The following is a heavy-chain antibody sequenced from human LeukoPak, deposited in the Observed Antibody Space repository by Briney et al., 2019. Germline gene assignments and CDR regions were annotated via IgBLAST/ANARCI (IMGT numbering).Heavy chain of an antibody. Sequence: PGGSLRLSCAASGFTFSSYAMHWVRQAPGKGLEWVEVISYDGSNKYYADSVKGRFTISRDNSKNTLYLQMNSLRAEDTAVYYCAKINCSGGSCYAGQFNFDYWGQGTLVTVSS. CDR2: ISYDGSNK. J-gene: IGHJ4*02. CDR1: GFTFSSYA. CDR3: AKINCSGGSCYAGQFNFDY. V-gene: IGHV3-30-3*01. D-gene: IGHD2-15*01.